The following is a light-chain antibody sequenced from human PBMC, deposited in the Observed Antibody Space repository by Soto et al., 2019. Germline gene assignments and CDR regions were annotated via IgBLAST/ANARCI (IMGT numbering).Light chain of an antibody. CDR2: GAS. J-gene: IGKJ5*01. V-gene: IGKV3-15*01. CDR3: QQRSNWPLT. Sequence: ELVLTQSPATLSVSPGERAALSCRASQSINNNLAWYQQRPGQAPRLLIYGASTRATGVPARFSGSGSGTEFTITISSLQSEDFAVYYCQQRSNWPLTFGGGTRLEIK. CDR1: QSINNN.